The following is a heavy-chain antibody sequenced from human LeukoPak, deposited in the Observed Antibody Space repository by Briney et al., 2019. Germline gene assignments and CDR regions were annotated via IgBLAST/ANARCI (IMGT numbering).Heavy chain of an antibody. Sequence: PGGSLRLSCAASGFTFSSYWMHWVRQAPGKGLVWVSRINSDGSSTSYADSVKGRFTISRDNSKNTLYLQMNSLRAEDTAVYYCASPSSIAARRAVGVEDYWGQGTLVTVSS. D-gene: IGHD6-6*01. CDR2: INSDGSST. V-gene: IGHV3-74*01. CDR1: GFTFSSYW. J-gene: IGHJ4*02. CDR3: ASPSSIAARRAVGVEDY.